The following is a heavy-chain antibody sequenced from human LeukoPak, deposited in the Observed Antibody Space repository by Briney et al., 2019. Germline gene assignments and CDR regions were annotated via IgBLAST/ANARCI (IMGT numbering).Heavy chain of an antibody. Sequence: PGGSLRLSCAASGFTFSSYSMDWVRQAPGKGLEWVSSISSSSSYIYYADSVKGRFTISRDNSKNTLYLQMNSLRAEDTAVYYCANLPSYYYDSSEGAFDIWGQGTMVTVSS. V-gene: IGHV3-21*01. CDR3: ANLPSYYYDSSEGAFDI. D-gene: IGHD3-22*01. J-gene: IGHJ3*02. CDR1: GFTFSSYS. CDR2: ISSSSSYI.